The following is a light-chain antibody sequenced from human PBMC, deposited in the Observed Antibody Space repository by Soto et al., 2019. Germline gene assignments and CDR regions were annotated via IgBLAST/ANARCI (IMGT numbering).Light chain of an antibody. V-gene: IGKV1-13*02. CDR1: QGIDYS. Sequence: AIQLTQSPSSLSASLGDRVTITCRASQGIDYSLAWYQQKPGKTPKLLIYDASTLESGVPSRFSGTGSGTDFSLTISSLQAEDLATYYCQQLDSNVVTFGGGTKVEL. CDR2: DAS. CDR3: QQLDSNVVT. J-gene: IGKJ4*01.